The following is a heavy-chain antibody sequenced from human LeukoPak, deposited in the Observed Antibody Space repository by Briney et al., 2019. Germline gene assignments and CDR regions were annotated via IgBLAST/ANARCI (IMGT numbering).Heavy chain of an antibody. D-gene: IGHD4/OR15-4a*01. CDR2: IRYDGSNK. CDR1: GFTFSSYG. J-gene: IGHJ5*02. V-gene: IGHV3-30*02. CDR3: ARGPPEVPNWFDP. Sequence: PGGSLRLSCAASGFTFSSYGMHWVRQAPGKGLEWVAFIRYDGSNKYYADSVKGRFTISRDNSKNTLYLQMNSLRAEDTAVYYCARGPPEVPNWFDPWGQGTLVTVSS.